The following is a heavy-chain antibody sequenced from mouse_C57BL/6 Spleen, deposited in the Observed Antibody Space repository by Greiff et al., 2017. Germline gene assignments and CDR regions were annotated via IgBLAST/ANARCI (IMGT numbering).Heavy chain of an antibody. J-gene: IGHJ3*01. CDR3: ARGENLVAY. V-gene: IGHV5-4*03. CDR2: ISDGGSYT. CDR1: GFTFSSYA. Sequence: VKLVESGGGLVKPGGSLKLSCAASGFTFSSYAMSWVRQTPEKRLEWVATISDGGSYTYYPDNVKGRFTISRDNAKNNLYLQMSHLKSEDTAMYYCARGENLVAYWGQGTLVTVSA.